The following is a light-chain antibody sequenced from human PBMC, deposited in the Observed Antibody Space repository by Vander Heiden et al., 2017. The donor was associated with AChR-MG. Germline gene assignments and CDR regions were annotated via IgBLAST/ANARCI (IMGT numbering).Light chain of an antibody. CDR3: T. J-gene: IGKJ3*01. CDR1: QSVLDSSNNKNY. Sequence: ILLTQSPASLVVSLGERPTINCKSSQSVLDSSNNKNYLAWYLQKPGQPPRLLMYWASTRESGVPDRFSGSGSGTDFTLTISSLQAEYVAVFGNTFGPGTKVDIK. V-gene: IGKV4-1*01. CDR2: WAS.